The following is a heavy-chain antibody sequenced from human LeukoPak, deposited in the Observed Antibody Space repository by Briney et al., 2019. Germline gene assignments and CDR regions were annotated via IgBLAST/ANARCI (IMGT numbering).Heavy chain of an antibody. CDR2: IYYTGST. CDR3: ARGVVAAPQTFDY. Sequence: SETLSLTCTVPGGSISGFYWSWIRQPPGKGLEWIGYIYYTGSTNYNPSLKSRVTISVDTSKNQFSLKLSSVTAADTAVYYCARGVVAAPQTFDYWGQGTLVAVSS. CDR1: GGSISGFY. J-gene: IGHJ4*02. D-gene: IGHD2-15*01. V-gene: IGHV4-59*01.